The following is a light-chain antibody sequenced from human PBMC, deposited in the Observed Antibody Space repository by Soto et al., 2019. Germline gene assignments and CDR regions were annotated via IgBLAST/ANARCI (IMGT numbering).Light chain of an antibody. CDR1: QSISSW. J-gene: IGKJ5*01. CDR3: QQYNSYPIN. V-gene: IGKV1-5*01. CDR2: DAS. Sequence: DIQMTHSPSTLSASVVYIVTITCRASQSISSWLAWYQQKPGKAPKLLIYDASNLESGVPSRFSGSGSGTEFTLTISSLQPDDFATYYCQQYNSYPINFGQGTRLEIK.